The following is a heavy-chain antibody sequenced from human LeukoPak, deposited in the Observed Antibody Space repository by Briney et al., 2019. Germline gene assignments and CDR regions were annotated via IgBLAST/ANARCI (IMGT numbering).Heavy chain of an antibody. J-gene: IGHJ4*02. CDR1: GGSISSYY. CDR2: IYYSGST. D-gene: IGHD3-10*01. Sequence: SETLSLTCTVSGGSISSYYWSWIRQPPGKGLEWIGCIYYSGSTNYNPSLKSRVTISVDTSKNQFSLKLSSVTAADTAVYYCARFVNSITMVRGAYDYWGQGTLVTVSS. CDR3: ARFVNSITMVRGAYDY. V-gene: IGHV4-59*08.